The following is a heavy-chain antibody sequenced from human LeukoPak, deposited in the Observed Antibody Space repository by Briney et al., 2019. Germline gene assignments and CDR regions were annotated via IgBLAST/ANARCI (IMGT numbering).Heavy chain of an antibody. J-gene: IGHJ4*02. D-gene: IGHD3-22*01. CDR1: GGSISRSSYY. CDR2: IYYSGST. V-gene: IGHV4-39*01. CDR3: ARWSDYYDSSGYDY. Sequence: PSETLSLTCTVSGGSISRSSYYWGWIRQPPGKGLEWIGSIYYSGSTYYNPSLKSRVTIFVDTSKNQFSLKLSSVTAADTAVYYCARWSDYYDSSGYDYWGQGTLVTVSS.